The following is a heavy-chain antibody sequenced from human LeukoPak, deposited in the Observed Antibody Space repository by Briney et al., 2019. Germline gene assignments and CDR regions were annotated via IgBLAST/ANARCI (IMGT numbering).Heavy chain of an antibody. J-gene: IGHJ4*02. D-gene: IGHD6-13*01. CDR3: ARYPFGSSPPFDY. CDR1: GYSFTSYW. Sequence: GESLKTSCKGSGYSFTSYWIGWVRQMPGKGLEWVGIIYPGDSDTRYSPSFQGQVTISADKSISTAYLQWSSLKASDTAMYYCARYPFGSSPPFDYWGQGTLVTVSS. CDR2: IYPGDSDT. V-gene: IGHV5-51*01.